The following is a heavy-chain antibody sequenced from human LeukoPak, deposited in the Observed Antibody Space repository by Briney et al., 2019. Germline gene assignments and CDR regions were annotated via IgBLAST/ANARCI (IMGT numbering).Heavy chain of an antibody. CDR1: GYTFTSYA. Sequence: ASVKVSCKASGYTFTSYAMHWVRQAPGQRLEWMGWINAGNGNTKYSQEFQGRVTMTRNTSISTAYMELSSLRSEDTAVYYCARTSIAARDYYYYYYMDVWGKGTTVTVSS. J-gene: IGHJ6*03. D-gene: IGHD6-6*01. CDR2: INAGNGNT. V-gene: IGHV1-3*03. CDR3: ARTSIAARDYYYYYYMDV.